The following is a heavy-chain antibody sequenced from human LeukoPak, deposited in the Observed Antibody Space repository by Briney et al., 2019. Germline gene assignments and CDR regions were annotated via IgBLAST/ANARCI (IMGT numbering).Heavy chain of an antibody. Sequence: SQTLSLTCAISGVSVSSNSAAWNWIRKSPSRGLEWLGRTYYRSQWYNDYAVSVKSRITINPDTSKNQFSLQLNSVTPEDTAVYYCAREAGFIRYSSSWYGWFDPWGQGTLVTVSS. V-gene: IGHV6-1*01. CDR2: TYYRSQWYN. D-gene: IGHD6-13*01. J-gene: IGHJ5*02. CDR3: AREAGFIRYSSSWYGWFDP. CDR1: GVSVSSNSAA.